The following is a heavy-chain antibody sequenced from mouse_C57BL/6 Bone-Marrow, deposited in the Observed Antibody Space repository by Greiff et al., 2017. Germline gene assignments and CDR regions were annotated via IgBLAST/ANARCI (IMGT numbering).Heavy chain of an antibody. J-gene: IGHJ3*01. CDR2: IHPNSGST. D-gene: IGHD3-2*02. CDR3: ARRGQLSWFAY. CDR1: GYTFTSYW. Sequence: QVQLQQPGAELVKPGASVKLSCKASGYTFTSYWMHWVKQRPGQGLEWIGMIHPNSGSTNYNEKFKSKATLTVDKSSSTAYMQLSSLTSEDSAVYYCARRGQLSWFAYWGQGTLVTVSA. V-gene: IGHV1-64*01.